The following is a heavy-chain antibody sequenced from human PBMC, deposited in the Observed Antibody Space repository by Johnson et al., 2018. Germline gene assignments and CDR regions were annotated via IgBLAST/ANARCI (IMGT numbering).Heavy chain of an antibody. CDR1: GFTFSSCA. J-gene: IGHJ1*01. CDR3: TRGPTFNSNSPRPDW. V-gene: IGHV3-23*04. Sequence: VQLVESGGGLVQPGGSLRLSCTASGFTFSSCAMGWVRQAPGKGLEWLSVISGSGGRTDYADSVKGRFTVSRDNSKNTVFLQMNSVRAEDTAVYYCTRGPTFNSNSPRPDWWGQGTLVTVSS. D-gene: IGHD3-9*01. CDR2: ISGSGGRT.